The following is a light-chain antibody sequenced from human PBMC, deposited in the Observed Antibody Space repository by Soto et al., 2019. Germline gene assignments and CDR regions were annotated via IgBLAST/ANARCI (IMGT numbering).Light chain of an antibody. CDR1: QTVSSN. CDR3: QQFDDSVT. CDR2: GAS. V-gene: IGKV3-15*01. Sequence: EIVRTQSPATLSVFPGERATPSCRASQTVSSNLAWYQQKPGQAPRLLIYGASTRAIDIPARFSGSGSGTDFTLTISGLEPEDSAVYYCQQFDDSVTFGQGTRLEI. J-gene: IGKJ5*01.